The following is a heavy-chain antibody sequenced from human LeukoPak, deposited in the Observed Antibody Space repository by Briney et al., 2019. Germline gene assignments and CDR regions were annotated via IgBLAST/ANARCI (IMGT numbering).Heavy chain of an antibody. CDR1: GFTFSSYG. Sequence: PGRSLRRSCAASGFTFSSYGMHWVRQAPGKGLEWVAVIWYDGSNKYYADSVKGRFTISRDNSKNTLYLQMNSLRAEDTAVYYCARAAYCSSTSCYWTLFDYWGQGTLVTVSS. CDR3: ARAAYCSSTSCYWTLFDY. V-gene: IGHV3-33*01. D-gene: IGHD2-2*01. J-gene: IGHJ4*02. CDR2: IWYDGSNK.